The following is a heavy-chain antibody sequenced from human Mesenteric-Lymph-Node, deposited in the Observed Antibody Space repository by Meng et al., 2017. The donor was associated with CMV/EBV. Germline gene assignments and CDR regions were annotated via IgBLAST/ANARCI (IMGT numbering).Heavy chain of an antibody. J-gene: IGHJ6*02. CDR2: IYYTGST. V-gene: IGHV4-61*01. Sequence: SETLSLTCTVSGGSVSRDTYYWSWIRQPPGKGLEWMGYIYYTGSTTYNPSLKSRVTISVDTSKNQFSLKLSSVTAADTAVYYCARVPGAAPSRGYYYGMDVWGQGTTVTVSS. CDR3: ARVPGAAPSRGYYYGMDV. D-gene: IGHD6-6*01. CDR1: GGSVSRDTYY.